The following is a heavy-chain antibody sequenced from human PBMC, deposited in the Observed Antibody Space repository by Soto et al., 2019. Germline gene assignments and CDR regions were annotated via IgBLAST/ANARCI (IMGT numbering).Heavy chain of an antibody. V-gene: IGHV4-39*07. D-gene: IGHD2-15*01. CDR3: ARLCSGGSCRQAY. CDR2: IYYSGST. J-gene: IGHJ4*02. CDR1: GGSISSSSYY. Sequence: SETLSLTCTVSGGSISSSSYYWGWIRQPPGKGLEWIGSIYYSGSTYYNPSLKSRVTISVDTSKNQFSLKLSSVTAADTAVYYCARLCSGGSCRQAYWRQGTLVTVSS.